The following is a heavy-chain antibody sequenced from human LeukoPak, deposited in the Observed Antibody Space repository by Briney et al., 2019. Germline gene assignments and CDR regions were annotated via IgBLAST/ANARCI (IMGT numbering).Heavy chain of an antibody. V-gene: IGHV1-8*01. CDR2: MNPNSGNT. J-gene: IGHJ5*02. CDR1: GYTFTSYD. CDR3: ARLSGGDYGDYPDP. Sequence: ASVKVSCKASGYTFTSYDINWVRQATGQGLEWMGWMNPNSGNTGYAQKFQGRVTMTRNTSISTACMELSSLRSEDTAVYYCARLSGGDYGDYPDPWGQGTLVTVSS. D-gene: IGHD4-17*01.